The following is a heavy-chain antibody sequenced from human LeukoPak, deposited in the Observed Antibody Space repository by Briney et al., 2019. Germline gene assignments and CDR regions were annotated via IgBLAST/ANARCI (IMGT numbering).Heavy chain of an antibody. J-gene: IGHJ4*02. V-gene: IGHV1-18*01. CDR1: GYTFTSYG. D-gene: IGHD3-9*01. CDR3: ARTGLYYDILTGSITLYYIDY. CDR2: ISAYNGNT. Sequence: ASVKVSCKASGYTFTSYGISWVRQAPGQGLEWMGWISAYNGNTNYAQKLQGRVTMTTDTSTSTAYMELRSLRSDDTAVYYCARTGLYYDILTGSITLYYIDYWGQGTLVTVSS.